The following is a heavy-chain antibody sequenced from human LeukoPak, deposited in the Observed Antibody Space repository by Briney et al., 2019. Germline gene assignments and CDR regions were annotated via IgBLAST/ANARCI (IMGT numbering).Heavy chain of an antibody. CDR3: ASTITIFGVVLKDAFDI. V-gene: IGHV5-51*01. Sequence: GESLKISCKGSGYSFSTYWIGWVRQMPGKGLEWMGIIYPGDSDTRYSPSFRGQVTISADKSINTAYLQWTSLKASDTAMYYCASTITIFGVVLKDAFDIWGQGTMVTVSS. CDR1: GYSFSTYW. J-gene: IGHJ3*02. D-gene: IGHD3-3*01. CDR2: IYPGDSDT.